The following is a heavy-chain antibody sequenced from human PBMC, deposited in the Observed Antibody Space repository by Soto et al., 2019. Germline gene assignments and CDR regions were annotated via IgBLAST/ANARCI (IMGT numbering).Heavy chain of an antibody. D-gene: IGHD6-13*01. V-gene: IGHV3-23*01. Sequence: ETLSLTCTVSGGSISSYYWSWIRQPPGKGLEWVSAISGSGGSTYYADSVKGRFTISRDNSKNTLYLQMNSLRAEDTAVYYCAKWSSSSWSRDYYYGMDVWGQGTTVTVSS. J-gene: IGHJ6*02. CDR2: ISGSGGST. CDR1: GGSISSYY. CDR3: AKWSSSSWSRDYYYGMDV.